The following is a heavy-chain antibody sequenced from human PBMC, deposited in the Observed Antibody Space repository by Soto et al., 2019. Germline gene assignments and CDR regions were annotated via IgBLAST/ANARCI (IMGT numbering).Heavy chain of an antibody. J-gene: IGHJ3*02. D-gene: IGHD2-15*01. CDR2: IYHSGST. V-gene: IGHV4-30-2*01. CDR3: ARGVSDCSGGSCYSGRNDAFDI. CDR1: GGSISSGGYS. Sequence: SETLSLTCAVSGGSISSGGYSWSWIRQPPGKGLEWIGYIYHSGSTYYNPSLKSRVTISVDRSKNQFSLKLSSVTAADTAVYYCARGVSDCSGGSCYSGRNDAFDIWGQGTMVTVSS.